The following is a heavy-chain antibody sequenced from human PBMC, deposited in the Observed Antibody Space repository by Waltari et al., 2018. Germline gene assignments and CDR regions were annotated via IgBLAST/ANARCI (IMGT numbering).Heavy chain of an antibody. J-gene: IGHJ4*02. CDR1: GDSRSSNNF. CDR2: VHRSGRT. D-gene: IGHD2-15*01. Sequence: QLQLQQSGPGLVTPSESLSLTCAVSGDSRSSNNFWSWFRQSPGKGLEWIGQVHRSGRTNYNPSLASRVTISIDTSNNQFSLRMPSPTAADTAMYYCARDRGRGLYLDSWGQGTLVSVSP. CDR3: ARDRGRGLYLDS. V-gene: IGHV4-4*02.